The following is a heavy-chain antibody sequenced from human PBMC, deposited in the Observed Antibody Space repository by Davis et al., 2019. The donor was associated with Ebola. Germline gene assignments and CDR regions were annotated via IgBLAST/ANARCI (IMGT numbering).Heavy chain of an antibody. CDR3: ARGSYSSSWYNAGGFDP. Sequence: ASVKVSCKASGYTFTSYGISWVRQAPGQGLEWMGWISAYNGNTNYAQKLQGRVTMTTDTSTSTAYMELRSLRSDDTAVYYCARGSYSSSWYNAGGFDPWGQGTLVTVSS. D-gene: IGHD6-13*01. CDR2: ISAYNGNT. CDR1: GYTFTSYG. V-gene: IGHV1-18*01. J-gene: IGHJ5*02.